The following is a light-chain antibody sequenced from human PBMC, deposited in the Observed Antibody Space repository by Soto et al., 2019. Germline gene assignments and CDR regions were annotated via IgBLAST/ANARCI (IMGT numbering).Light chain of an antibody. V-gene: IGLV2-23*01. CDR1: SSDVGSYNL. CDR3: CSYAGSSTYV. CDR2: EGS. J-gene: IGLJ1*01. Sequence: SALTQPASVSGSPGQSITISCTGTSSDVGSYNLVSWYQQHPGKAPKLMIYEGSKRPSGVSIRFSGSKSGNTASLTISGLQAEDEADYYCCSYAGSSTYVFGTGTKVTVL.